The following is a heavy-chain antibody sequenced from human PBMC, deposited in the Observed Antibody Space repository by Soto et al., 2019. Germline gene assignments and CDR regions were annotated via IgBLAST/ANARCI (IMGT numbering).Heavy chain of an antibody. J-gene: IGHJ4*02. V-gene: IGHV3-23*01. CDR3: AKDRLVRYFVSGYSPDY. CDR2: ISGSGGST. D-gene: IGHD3-9*01. Sequence: EVQLLESGGGLVQPGGSLRLSCAASGFTFSSYAMSWVCQAPGKGLEWVSAISGSGGSTYDAASVKGRFTSSRDNSKNTRYLQMNSLRSEDMPVYYCAKDRLVRYFVSGYSPDYWGQGTLVTVSS. CDR1: GFTFSSYA.